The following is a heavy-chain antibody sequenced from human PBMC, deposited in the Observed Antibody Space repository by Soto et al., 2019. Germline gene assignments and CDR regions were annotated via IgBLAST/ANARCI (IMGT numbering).Heavy chain of an antibody. D-gene: IGHD2-15*01. CDR3: AKVAGVVVVAASNYFDY. Sequence: PGGSLRLSCAASGFTFSSYGMHWVRQAPGKGLEWVSGISWNSGSIGYADSVKGRFTISRDNAKNSLYLQMNSLRAEDTALYYCAKVAGVVVVAASNYFDYWGQGTLVTVSS. V-gene: IGHV3-9*01. J-gene: IGHJ4*02. CDR1: GFTFSSYG. CDR2: ISWNSGSI.